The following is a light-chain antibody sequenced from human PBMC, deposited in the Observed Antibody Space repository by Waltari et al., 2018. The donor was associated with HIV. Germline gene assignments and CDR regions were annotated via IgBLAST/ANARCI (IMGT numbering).Light chain of an antibody. CDR2: SNN. J-gene: IGLJ3*02. V-gene: IGLV1-44*01. CDR3: STWDASLNGWV. CDR1: SPGVGSYP. Sequence: QSVLTKPPATSVAHVQGVTISCSGSSPGVGSYPVNWYRQLPGMAPKRLIYSNNQRPSGVPDRFSGSKSGTSASLAISGLQSEDEADYSCSTWDASLNGWVFGGGTKLTVL.